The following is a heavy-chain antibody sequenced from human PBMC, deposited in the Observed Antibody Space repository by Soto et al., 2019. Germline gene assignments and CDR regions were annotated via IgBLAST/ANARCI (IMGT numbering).Heavy chain of an antibody. Sequence: GGSLRLSCVASGCTFSGYWMTWVRQAPGRGLEWVANINEDGSKIYYAESVKGRFTISRDNAKKSLYLQMNSLRAEDTAVYYCVRGGYMHACDIWGQGTMVTVSS. D-gene: IGHD6-13*01. CDR3: VRGGYMHACDI. J-gene: IGHJ3*02. CDR1: GCTFSGYW. V-gene: IGHV3-7*01. CDR2: INEDGSKI.